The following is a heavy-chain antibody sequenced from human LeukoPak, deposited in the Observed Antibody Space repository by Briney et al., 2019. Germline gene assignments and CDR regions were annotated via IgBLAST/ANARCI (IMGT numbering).Heavy chain of an antibody. J-gene: IGHJ4*02. CDR2: ISGSGGST. Sequence: GGSLRLSCAASGSTFSNFAMSWVRQAPGKGLEWVSTISGSGGSTYYADSVKGRFTISRDNSKNTLYLQMNSLRAEDTAVYYCAKDSFRGVIITSWDFWGQGTLVTVSS. D-gene: IGHD3-10*01. CDR3: AKDSFRGVIITSWDF. V-gene: IGHV3-23*01. CDR1: GSTFSNFA.